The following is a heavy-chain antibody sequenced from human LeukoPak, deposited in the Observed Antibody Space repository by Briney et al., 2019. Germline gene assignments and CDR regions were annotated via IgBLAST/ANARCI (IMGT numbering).Heavy chain of an antibody. CDR3: AKSRGSITMIVVVYQYYFDY. J-gene: IGHJ4*02. Sequence: GGSLRLSCAASGFTFSSYWMSWVRQAPGKGLEWVSAISGSGGSTYYADSVKGRFTISRDNSKNTLYLQMNSLRAEDTAVYYCAKSRGSITMIVVVYQYYFDYWGQGTLVTVSS. CDR2: ISGSGGST. CDR1: GFTFSSYW. V-gene: IGHV3-23*01. D-gene: IGHD3-22*01.